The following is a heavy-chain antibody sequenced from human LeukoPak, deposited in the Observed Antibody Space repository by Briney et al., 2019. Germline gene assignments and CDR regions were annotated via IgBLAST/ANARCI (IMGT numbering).Heavy chain of an antibody. CDR1: DGSITTHY. D-gene: IGHD3-10*01. CDR3: ARYGYYGSGRFMDV. CDR2: MNANGYT. J-gene: IGHJ6*03. Sequence: SETLSLTCTVPDGSITTHYWSWIRQPAGKGLEWIGRMNANGYTDHCPSLTSRVTISVDTSKKQFSLRLSSVTAADTAVYFCARYGYYGSGRFMDVWGKGTTVIVSS. V-gene: IGHV4-4*07.